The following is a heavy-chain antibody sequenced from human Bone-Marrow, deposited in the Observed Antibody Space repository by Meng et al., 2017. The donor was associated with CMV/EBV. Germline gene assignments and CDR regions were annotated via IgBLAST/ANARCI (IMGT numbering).Heavy chain of an antibody. CDR2: MNPNSGAT. CDR3: ARGLQDTGSSGRRGNWFAP. V-gene: IGHV1-8*01. CDR1: GYTFTSYD. J-gene: IGHJ5*02. Sequence: ASVKVSCKASGYTFTSYDISWVRQAAGQGLEWMGWMNPNSGATGYAQKFQGRVTMTRNTSITTAYLELSSLRSQDTAVYYCARGLQDTGSSGRRGNWFAPWGPGHLV. D-gene: IGHD2-15*01.